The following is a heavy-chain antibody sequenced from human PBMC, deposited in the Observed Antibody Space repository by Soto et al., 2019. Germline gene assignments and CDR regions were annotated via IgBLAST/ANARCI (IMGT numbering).Heavy chain of an antibody. J-gene: IGHJ4*02. CDR3: ARDRSGGPVPGIEY. D-gene: IGHD6-19*01. V-gene: IGHV4-59*01. CDR1: GTSISSYY. CDR2: IYYSGST. Sequence: PSETLSLTCTVSGTSISSYYWSWIRQPPGKGLEWIGYIYYSGSTKHNPSLTSRVTISVDTSKNQFSLKVRSVTAADTAVYYCARDRSGGPVPGIEYWGQGTLVTVSS.